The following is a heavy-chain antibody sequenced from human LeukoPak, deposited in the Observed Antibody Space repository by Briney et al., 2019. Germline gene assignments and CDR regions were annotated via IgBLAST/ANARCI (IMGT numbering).Heavy chain of an antibody. CDR2: ISGSGIT. CDR3: AELGITMIGGV. J-gene: IGHJ6*04. CDR1: GFTFSSYA. V-gene: IGHV3-23*01. Sequence: PGGSLRLSCAASGFTFSSYAMSWVRQAPGKGLEWVSGISGSGITYYAHSVKGRFTISRDNSKNTLYLQMSSLRAEDTAVYYCAELGITMIGGVWGKGTTVTISS. D-gene: IGHD3-10*02.